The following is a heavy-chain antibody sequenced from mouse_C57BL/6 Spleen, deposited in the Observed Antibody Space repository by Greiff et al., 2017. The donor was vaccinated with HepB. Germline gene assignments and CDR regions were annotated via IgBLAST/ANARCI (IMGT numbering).Heavy chain of an antibody. Sequence: QVQLKESGPELVKPGASVKISCKASGYAFSSSWMNWVKQRPGKGLEWIGRIYPGDGDTNYNGKFKGKATLTADKSSSTAYMQLSSLTSEDSAVYFCARGEYYFDYWGLGTTLTVSS. CDR2: IYPGDGDT. CDR1: GYAFSSSW. J-gene: IGHJ2*01. CDR3: ARGEYYFDY. V-gene: IGHV1-82*01.